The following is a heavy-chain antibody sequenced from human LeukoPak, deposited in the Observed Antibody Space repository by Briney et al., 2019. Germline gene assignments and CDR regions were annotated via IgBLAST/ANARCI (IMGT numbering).Heavy chain of an antibody. J-gene: IGHJ4*02. CDR1: GYTFIGYY. Sequence: SVKVSCKASGYTFIGYYMHWVRQAPGQGLEWMGWINPHTGGTNYAQKFQGRVTMTRDTSISTAYMELRRLRSDDTAVYYCARAGVGYCTNAVCPWFDNWGQGTLVTVSS. V-gene: IGHV1-2*02. D-gene: IGHD2-8*01. CDR2: INPHTGGT. CDR3: ARAGVGYCTNAVCPWFDN.